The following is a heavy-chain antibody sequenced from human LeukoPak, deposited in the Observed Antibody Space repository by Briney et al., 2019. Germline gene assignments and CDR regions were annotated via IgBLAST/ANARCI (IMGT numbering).Heavy chain of an antibody. D-gene: IGHD3-22*01. V-gene: IGHV4-34*01. CDR2: INHSGST. J-gene: IGHJ4*02. CDR3: ASKYYYDSGG. CDR1: GGSFSGYY. Sequence: SETLSLTCAVYGGSFSGYYWSWIRQPPGKGLEWIGEINHSGSTNYNPSLKSRVTISVDTSKNQFSLKLSSVTAADTAVYCCASKYYYDSGGWGQGTLVTVSS.